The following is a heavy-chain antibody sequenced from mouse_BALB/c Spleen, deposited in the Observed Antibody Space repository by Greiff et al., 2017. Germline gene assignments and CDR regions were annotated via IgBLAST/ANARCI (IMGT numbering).Heavy chain of an antibody. CDR1: GFTFSSYA. Sequence: EVKLMESGGGLVKPGGSLKLSCAASGFTFSSYAMSWVRQSPEKRLEWVAEISSGGSYTYYPDTVTGRFTISRDNAKNTLYLEMSSLRSEDTAMYYCARDLMITGAYYYAMDYWGQGTSVTVSS. J-gene: IGHJ4*01. CDR3: ARDLMITGAYYYAMDY. V-gene: IGHV5-9-4*01. D-gene: IGHD2-4*01. CDR2: ISSGGSYT.